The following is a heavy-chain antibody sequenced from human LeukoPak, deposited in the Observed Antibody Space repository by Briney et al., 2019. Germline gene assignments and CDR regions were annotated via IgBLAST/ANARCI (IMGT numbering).Heavy chain of an antibody. D-gene: IGHD3-3*01. CDR2: IYTSGST. J-gene: IGHJ4*02. CDR3: TREWSGYYYFDY. V-gene: IGHV4-4*07. Sequence: SETLSLTCTVSGGSMGNYYWNWMRQAAGKGLEWIGRIYTSGSTNYNPSLKSRVSMSVDTSRNQFSLNLSSVTAADTAVYYCTREWSGYYYFDYWGQGAPVTVSS. CDR1: GGSMGNYY.